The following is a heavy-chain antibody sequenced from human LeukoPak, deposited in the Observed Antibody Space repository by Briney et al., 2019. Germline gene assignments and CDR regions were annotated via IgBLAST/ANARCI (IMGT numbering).Heavy chain of an antibody. CDR3: AKGGVTFSNYYMDV. CDR2: IKKDGSEK. J-gene: IGHJ6*03. V-gene: IGHV3-7*03. CDR1: GFTFSSYW. Sequence: GGSLRLSCAASGFTFSSYWMSWVRQAPGKGLEWVANIKKDGSEKYYVDSVKGRFTISRDNSKNTLFLQMNSLRAEDTAVYYCAKGGVTFSNYYMDVWGKGTTVTVSS. D-gene: IGHD2-21*02.